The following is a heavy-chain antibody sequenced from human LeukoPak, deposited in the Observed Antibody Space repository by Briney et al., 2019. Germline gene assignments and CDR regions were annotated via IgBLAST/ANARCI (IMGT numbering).Heavy chain of an antibody. Sequence: PSETLSLTCSVSGDSISSSSDYWGWIRQPPGKGLEWIGSIYYSGRTYYNPSLKSRVTISVDTSKNQFSLKLSSVTAADTAVYYCARLLTDVLYYFDCWGQGTLVTVSS. J-gene: IGHJ4*02. V-gene: IGHV4-39*01. CDR2: IYYSGRT. CDR3: ARLLTDVLYYFDC. CDR1: GDSISSSSDY. D-gene: IGHD3-9*01.